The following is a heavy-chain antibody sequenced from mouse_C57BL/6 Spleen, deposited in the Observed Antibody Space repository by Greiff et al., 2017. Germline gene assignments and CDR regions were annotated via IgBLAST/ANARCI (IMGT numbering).Heavy chain of an antibody. Sequence: EVQLQQSGAELVRPGASVKLSCTASGFNIKDDYMHWVKQRPEQGLEWIGWIDPENGDTEYASKFQGKATITADTSSNTAYLQLSSLTSEDTAVYYCTTGARGHFDYWGQGTTLTVSS. CDR1: GFNIKDDY. V-gene: IGHV14-4*01. CDR3: TTGARGHFDY. J-gene: IGHJ2*01. CDR2: IDPENGDT.